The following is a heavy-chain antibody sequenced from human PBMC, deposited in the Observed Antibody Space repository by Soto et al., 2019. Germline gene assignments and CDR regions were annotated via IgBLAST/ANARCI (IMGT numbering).Heavy chain of an antibody. CDR1: GFTLGNYW. CDR2: INDYGTTI. V-gene: IGHV3-74*01. D-gene: IGHD1-1*01. CDR3: ARGGLEPLAY. J-gene: IGHJ4*02. Sequence: EVQLVESGGGLVQSGGSLRLSCAASGFTLGNYWMHWVRQAPGKGLVWVSRINDYGTTINYAESVEGRFIISRDDAKSEVYLQMNNLRAEDSAVYYCARGGLEPLAYWGQGALVTVSS.